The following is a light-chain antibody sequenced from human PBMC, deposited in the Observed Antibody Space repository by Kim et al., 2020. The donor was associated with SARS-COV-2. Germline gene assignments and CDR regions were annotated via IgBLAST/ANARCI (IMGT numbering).Light chain of an antibody. J-gene: IGKJ4*01. CDR3: QQYRTYPPLT. Sequence: SIGDRVTITGRASQSISDWLAWYQQKPGRAPKLLIYKASRLDSGVPSRFSGSGSGTEFSLTISSLQPDDFATYYCQQYRTYPPLTFGGGTKVDIK. CDR2: KAS. V-gene: IGKV1-5*03. CDR1: QSISDW.